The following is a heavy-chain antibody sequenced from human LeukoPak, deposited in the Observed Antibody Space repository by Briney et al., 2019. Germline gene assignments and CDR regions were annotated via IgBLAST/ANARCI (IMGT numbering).Heavy chain of an antibody. J-gene: IGHJ4*02. Sequence: GGSLRLSCAASGFTFNDYAMHWVRQALGKGLEWVSGISWNSYSIGYADSVKGRFTISRDNAKNSLYLQMNSLRAEDMALYYCAREFCSGGSCKGCFDYWGQGTLVTVSS. CDR1: GFTFNDYA. V-gene: IGHV3-9*03. CDR2: ISWNSYSI. D-gene: IGHD2-15*01. CDR3: AREFCSGGSCKGCFDY.